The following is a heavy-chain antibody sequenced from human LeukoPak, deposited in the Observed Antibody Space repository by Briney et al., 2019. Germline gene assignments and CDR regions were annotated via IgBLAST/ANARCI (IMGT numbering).Heavy chain of an antibody. J-gene: IGHJ6*02. CDR1: GFTFSSYA. CDR3: AKDERAPDYYYYGMDV. Sequence: PGGSLRLSCAASGFTFSSYAMSWVRQAPGKGLEWVSAISGSGGSTYYADSVKGRVTISRDNSKNTLYLQMNSLRAEDTAVYYCAKDERAPDYYYYGMDVWGQGTTVTVSS. CDR2: ISGSGGST. V-gene: IGHV3-23*01.